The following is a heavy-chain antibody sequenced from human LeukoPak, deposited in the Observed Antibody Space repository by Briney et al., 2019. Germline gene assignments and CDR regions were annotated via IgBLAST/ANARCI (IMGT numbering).Heavy chain of an antibody. CDR3: ARDVYSSGWYAYYVDY. Sequence: PGGSLRLSCAASGFTFSSYSMNWVRHAPGKGLEWVSSISRSSSYIYYADSVKGRFTISRDNAKNSLYLQMNSLRAEDTAVYYCARDVYSSGWYAYYVDYWGQGTLVTVSS. J-gene: IGHJ4*02. D-gene: IGHD6-19*01. V-gene: IGHV3-21*01. CDR1: GFTFSSYS. CDR2: ISRSSSYI.